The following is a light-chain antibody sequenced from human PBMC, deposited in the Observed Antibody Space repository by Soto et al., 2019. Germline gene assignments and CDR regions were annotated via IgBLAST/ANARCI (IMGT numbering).Light chain of an antibody. V-gene: IGLV2-23*02. CDR1: SSDVGSHNL. CDR3: CSYGGSRAV. Sequence: SVLTQPASVSGSPGQSITISCTGTSSDVGSHNLVSWYQQHPGQDPKLMIYEVSKRPLGVSARFSASKSGNTASLTISGLQAEDEADYYCCSYGGSRAVFGGGTQLTVL. J-gene: IGLJ7*01. CDR2: EVS.